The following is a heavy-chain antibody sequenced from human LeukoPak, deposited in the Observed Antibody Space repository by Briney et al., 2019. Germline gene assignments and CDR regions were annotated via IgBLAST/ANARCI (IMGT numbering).Heavy chain of an antibody. CDR3: ARDILMDY. Sequence: GGSLRLSCAASGFTFSSYEMNWVRQAPGKGLEWVSYISTGSSTIYSADSVKGRFTISRDNAKNSLYLQMNSLRDDDTAVYYCARDILMDYWGQGTLVTVSS. J-gene: IGHJ4*02. V-gene: IGHV3-48*03. D-gene: IGHD2-8*01. CDR1: GFTFSSYE. CDR2: ISTGSSTI.